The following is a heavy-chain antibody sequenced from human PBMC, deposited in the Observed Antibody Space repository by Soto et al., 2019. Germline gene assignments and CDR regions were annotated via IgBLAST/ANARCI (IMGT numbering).Heavy chain of an antibody. D-gene: IGHD4-17*01. Sequence: PGGSLRLACAASGFTFSDYYMSWIRQAPGKGLEWVSYISSSSSYTNYADSVKGRFTISRDNAKNSLYLQMNSLRAEDTPVYYCARTTVTTANDAFDIWGQGTMFTVSS. J-gene: IGHJ3*02. CDR1: GFTFSDYY. V-gene: IGHV3-11*03. CDR2: ISSSSSYT. CDR3: ARTTVTTANDAFDI.